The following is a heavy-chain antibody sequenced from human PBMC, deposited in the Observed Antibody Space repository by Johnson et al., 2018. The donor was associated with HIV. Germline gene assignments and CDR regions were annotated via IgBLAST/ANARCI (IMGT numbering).Heavy chain of an antibody. D-gene: IGHD3-22*01. CDR2: INRNGGST. Sequence: VQLVESGGGLVQPGGSLRLSCAASGFTFSDYYMSWIRQAPGKGLEWVSGINRNGGSTGYADSVKGRFTFSRDNAKNSLYLQMNSLRAEDTALYYCARLKYYYDSSGYYYQNAFDIWGQGTMVTVSS. J-gene: IGHJ3*02. CDR1: GFTFSDYY. CDR3: ARLKYYYDSSGYYYQNAFDI. V-gene: IGHV3-20*04.